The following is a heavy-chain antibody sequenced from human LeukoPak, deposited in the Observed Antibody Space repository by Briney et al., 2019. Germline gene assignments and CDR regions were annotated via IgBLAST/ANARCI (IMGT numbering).Heavy chain of an antibody. D-gene: IGHD5-18*01. CDR2: IYPGDSDT. V-gene: IGHV5-51*01. CDR3: ARGGYSYGYDWYFDL. Sequence: GESLKISCKGSGYSFTSYWIGWVRQMPGKGLEWMGIIYPGDSDTRYSPSFQGQVTISADKSISTAYLQWSSLKASDTAMYYCARGGYSYGYDWYFDLWGRGTLVTVSS. J-gene: IGHJ2*01. CDR1: GYSFTSYW.